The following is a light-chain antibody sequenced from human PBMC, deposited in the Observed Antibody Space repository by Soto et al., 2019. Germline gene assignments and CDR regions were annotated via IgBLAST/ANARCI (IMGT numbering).Light chain of an antibody. CDR2: DXS. CDR3: QQYKSYSRT. Sequence: EIHMTQSPSSLSSSVVDRVTISFXAIQPIIIFLAWYQQKQGKAPKLXXDDXSSLERGGPSRLSGSGSGTEFTLPISSLQPYDFATYYCQQYKSYSRTFGQGTRLEIK. CDR1: QPIIIF. J-gene: IGKJ5*01. V-gene: IGKV1-5*01.